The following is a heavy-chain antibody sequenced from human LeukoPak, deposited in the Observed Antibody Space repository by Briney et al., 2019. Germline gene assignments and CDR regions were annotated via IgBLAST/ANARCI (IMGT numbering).Heavy chain of an antibody. CDR1: GFTVSSNY. CDR3: ARGVVQRLFDY. Sequence: GGSLRLSCAAFGFTVSSNYMSWVRQAPGKGLEWVSVIYSGGSTYYADSVKGRFTISRDNSKNTVYLQMNSLRVEDTAVYYCARGVVQRLFDYWGQGTLVTVSS. J-gene: IGHJ4*02. CDR2: IYSGGST. V-gene: IGHV3-53*01. D-gene: IGHD6-25*01.